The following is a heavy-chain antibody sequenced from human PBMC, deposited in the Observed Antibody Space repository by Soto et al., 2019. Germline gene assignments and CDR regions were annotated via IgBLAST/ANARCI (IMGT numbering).Heavy chain of an antibody. CDR1: GYTFTRYY. D-gene: IGHD1-26*01. CDR3: ARPLTRWGYSSYATDG. J-gene: IGHJ6*02. CDR2: INPSGGST. Sequence: ASVKVSCQASGYTFTRYYMHWVRQAPGQGLEWMGIINPSGGSTSYAQKFQGRVTMTRDTSTSTVYMELSSLRSEDTAVYYCARPLTRWGYSSYATDGCGQATTVTLSS. V-gene: IGHV1-46*01.